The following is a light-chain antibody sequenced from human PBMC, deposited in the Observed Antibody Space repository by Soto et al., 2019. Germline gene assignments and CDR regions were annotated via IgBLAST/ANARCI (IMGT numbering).Light chain of an antibody. J-gene: IGKJ1*01. Sequence: EVVMTQSPATLSASPGERATLSCRASQSVSSNLAWYQQKRGQGPRLLIYGASTRATGIPARFSGSGSGTEFTLTISSLQSEDFAVYYCHQYNNWPLWTFGQGTKV. V-gene: IGKV3-15*01. CDR3: HQYNNWPLWT. CDR1: QSVSSN. CDR2: GAS.